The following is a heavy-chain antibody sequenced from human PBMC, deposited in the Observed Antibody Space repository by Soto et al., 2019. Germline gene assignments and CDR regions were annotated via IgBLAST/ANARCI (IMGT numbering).Heavy chain of an antibody. CDR2: FDPEDGET. CDR1: GYTLTELS. Sequence: GASVKVSCKVSGYTLTELSMHWVRQAPGKGLEWMGGFDPEDGETIYAQKFQGRVTMTEDTSTDTAYMELSRLRSDDTAVYYCARVRSGSYYSYYFDYWGQGTLVTVSS. D-gene: IGHD3-10*01. CDR3: ARVRSGSYYSYYFDY. V-gene: IGHV1-24*01. J-gene: IGHJ4*02.